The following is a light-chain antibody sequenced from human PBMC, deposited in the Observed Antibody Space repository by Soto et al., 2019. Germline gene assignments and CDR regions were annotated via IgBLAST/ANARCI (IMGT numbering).Light chain of an antibody. Sequence: QSVLTQPPSVSGAPGQRVTISCTGSRSNIGAGYDVHWYQQIPGTAPKLLIYRNHDRPSGVPDRFSGSKSGTSASLAITGLQADDEADYYCQSYDTSVSGARVFGGGTQLTVL. J-gene: IGLJ3*02. CDR3: QSYDTSVSGARV. CDR1: RSNIGAGYD. V-gene: IGLV1-40*01. CDR2: RNH.